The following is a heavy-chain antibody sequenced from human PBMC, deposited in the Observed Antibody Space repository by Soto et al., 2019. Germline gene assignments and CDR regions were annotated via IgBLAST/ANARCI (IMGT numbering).Heavy chain of an antibody. CDR2: IDYSGTT. Sequence: PSETLSLTCTVSGGSISSSSYHWGWIRQPPGKGLEWIGSIDYSGTTFYNASLNSRVTISADTSKNQFSLKLSSVTAADTALYYCARRTNTAGGWFDSWGQGALVTVPQ. CDR1: GGSISSSSYH. D-gene: IGHD6-13*01. J-gene: IGHJ5*01. CDR3: ARRTNTAGGWFDS. V-gene: IGHV4-39*01.